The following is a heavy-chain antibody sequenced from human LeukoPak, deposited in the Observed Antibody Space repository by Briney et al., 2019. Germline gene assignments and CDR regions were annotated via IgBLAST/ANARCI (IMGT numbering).Heavy chain of an antibody. J-gene: IGHJ6*03. D-gene: IGHD2-2*03. Sequence: ASVKVSCKASGYTFTGYYMHWVRQAPGQGLEWMGWINPNSGGTNYAQKFQGRVTITRNTSISTAYMELSSLRSEDTAVYYCARGPSFGYCSSTSCPDYYYYYMDVWGKGTTVTVSS. CDR1: GYTFTGYY. V-gene: IGHV1-2*02. CDR3: ARGPSFGYCSSTSCPDYYYYYMDV. CDR2: INPNSGGT.